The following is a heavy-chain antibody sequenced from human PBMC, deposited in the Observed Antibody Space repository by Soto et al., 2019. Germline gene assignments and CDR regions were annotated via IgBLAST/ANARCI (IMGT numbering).Heavy chain of an antibody. V-gene: IGHV2-5*01. Sequence: QITLKESGPTLVKPTQTPTLTCTFSGFSLSTSGVGVGWFRQPPGKALEWVTMIYWNDDKYYSPSLKNRITIIKDTSKNQVVLTMTDMDPADSATYYCVHRQNWFDPWGQGILVTVSS. J-gene: IGHJ5*02. CDR2: IYWNDDK. CDR3: VHRQNWFDP. CDR1: GFSLSTSGVG.